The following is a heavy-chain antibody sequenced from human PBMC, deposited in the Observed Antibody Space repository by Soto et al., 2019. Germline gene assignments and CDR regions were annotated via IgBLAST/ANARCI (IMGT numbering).Heavy chain of an antibody. J-gene: IGHJ6*02. CDR2: TYYRSKWYN. CDR3: ARDPRIAGYYCMDV. Sequence: SQTLSLPCAISGDSVSRNSAAWNWIRQSPSRGLEWLGRTYYRSKWYNDYAVSVKSRITINPDTSKNQFSLQLNSVTPEDTAVYYCARDPRIAGYYCMDVWGQGIKFTVSS. V-gene: IGHV6-1*01. CDR1: GDSVSRNSAA. D-gene: IGHD1-26*01.